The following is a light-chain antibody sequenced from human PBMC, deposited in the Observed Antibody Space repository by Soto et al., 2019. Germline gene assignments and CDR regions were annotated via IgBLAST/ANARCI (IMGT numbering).Light chain of an antibody. V-gene: IGKV3-20*01. CDR3: PQYYSSPLT. Sequence: EIVLTQSPGTLSLSPGERATLSCRASQTVGSNYLAWYQPKPGQAPRLLISDASSRATGIPDRFSCSGSRTDVTHTFSRVEPEDYAVYDYPQYYSSPLTFDQGPEVEIK. J-gene: IGKJ1*01. CDR1: QTVGSNY. CDR2: DAS.